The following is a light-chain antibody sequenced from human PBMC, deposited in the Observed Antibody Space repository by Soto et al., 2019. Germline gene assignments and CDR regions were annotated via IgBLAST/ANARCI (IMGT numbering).Light chain of an antibody. J-gene: IGLJ2*01. Sequence: ALTQPASVSGSPGQSITISCTGTTSDVGTYKFVSWYQQHPGIAPKLMIYEVSERPSGVSNRFSGSKSGNTASLTISGLQAEDEADYYCCSHAGSHVIFGGGTKLTVL. CDR1: TSDVGTYKF. CDR3: CSHAGSHVI. CDR2: EVS. V-gene: IGLV2-23*02.